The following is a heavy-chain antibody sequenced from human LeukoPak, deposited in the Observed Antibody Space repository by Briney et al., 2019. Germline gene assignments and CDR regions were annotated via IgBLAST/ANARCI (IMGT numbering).Heavy chain of an antibody. J-gene: IGHJ4*02. CDR3: ATQYYYDLAFDY. Sequence: GGSLRLSCAASGFTFSDYYMSWIRQAPGKGLEWVSYISSSGSTIYYADSVKGRLTISRDNAKNSLYLQMNSLRAEDTAVYYCATQYYYDLAFDYWGQGTLVTVSS. CDR2: ISSSGSTI. V-gene: IGHV3-11*01. CDR1: GFTFSDYY. D-gene: IGHD3-22*01.